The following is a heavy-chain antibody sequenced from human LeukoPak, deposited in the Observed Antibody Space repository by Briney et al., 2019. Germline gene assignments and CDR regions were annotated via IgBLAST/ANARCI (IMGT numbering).Heavy chain of an antibody. J-gene: IGHJ6*04. CDR2: IYIDGST. Sequence: GGSLRLSCAPSGFTVSSRYMSWVRQAPGKGLEWVSVIYIDGSTYYTDSVKGRFTISRDNFKNTLYLQMNSLRAEDTAVYYCATVRGDYAWGMNGMDVWGKGTTVTVSS. D-gene: IGHD4-17*01. CDR1: GFTVSSRY. CDR3: ATVRGDYAWGMNGMDV. V-gene: IGHV3-53*01.